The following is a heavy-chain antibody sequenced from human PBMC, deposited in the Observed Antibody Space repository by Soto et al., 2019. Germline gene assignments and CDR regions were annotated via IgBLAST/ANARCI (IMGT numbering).Heavy chain of an antibody. Sequence: GXSLKISCKGSGYSFTNYWISWVRQMPGKGLEWMGRIDPSDSYTNYSPSFQGHVTISADKSISTAYLQWSSLKASDTAMYYCARLRGTTPPGDYWGQGTLVTVSS. CDR3: ARLRGTTPPGDY. CDR1: GYSFTNYW. CDR2: IDPSDSYT. D-gene: IGHD1-26*01. V-gene: IGHV5-10-1*01. J-gene: IGHJ4*02.